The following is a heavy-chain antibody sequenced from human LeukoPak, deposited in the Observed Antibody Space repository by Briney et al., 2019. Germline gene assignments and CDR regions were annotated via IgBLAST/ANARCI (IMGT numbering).Heavy chain of an antibody. V-gene: IGHV1-69*06. D-gene: IGHD2-2*01. Sequence: SVKVSCKASGGTFISYAISWVRQAPGQGLEWMGGIIPIFGTANYAQKFQGRVTITADKSTSTAYMELSGLRSEDTAVYYCASMRLGEDIVVVPAADWGQGTLVTVSS. CDR2: IIPIFGTA. CDR3: ASMRLGEDIVVVPAAD. J-gene: IGHJ4*02. CDR1: GGTFISYA.